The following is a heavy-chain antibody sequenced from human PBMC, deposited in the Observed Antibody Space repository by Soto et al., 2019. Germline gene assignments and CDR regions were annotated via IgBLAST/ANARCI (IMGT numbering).Heavy chain of an antibody. CDR1: GFTFSSYA. J-gene: IGHJ4*02. V-gene: IGHV3-23*01. D-gene: IGHD3-22*01. Sequence: GGSLGLSCAASGFTFSSYAMSWVRQAPGKGLEWVSAISGSGGSTYYADSVKGRFTISRDNSKNTLYLQMNSLRAEDTAVYYCAKGIYDSSGYYFDYWGQGTLVTVSS. CDR3: AKGIYDSSGYYFDY. CDR2: ISGSGGST.